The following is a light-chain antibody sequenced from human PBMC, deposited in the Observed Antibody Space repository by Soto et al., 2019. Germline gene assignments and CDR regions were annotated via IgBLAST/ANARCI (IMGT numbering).Light chain of an antibody. CDR2: GAS. Sequence: EIVMTHSPATLSVSPGERATLSCRASQSFSSNLAGYQQKPGQAPRLIIYGASTRATAIPARFSGSGSGTEFTLTLSSLQSKDVAVYYSQQYNYRATMYTFGKGTKLEI. CDR3: QQYNYRATMYT. V-gene: IGKV3-15*01. CDR1: QSFSSN. J-gene: IGKJ2*01.